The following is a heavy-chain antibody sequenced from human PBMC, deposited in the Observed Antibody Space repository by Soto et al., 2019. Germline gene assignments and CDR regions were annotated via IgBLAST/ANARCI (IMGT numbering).Heavy chain of an antibody. CDR3: TKGGLGELLCNS. CDR1: GYTFTSYG. J-gene: IGHJ5*01. D-gene: IGHD3-10*01. Sequence: QVQLVQSGAEVKKPGASVKVSCKASGYTFTSYGISWVRQAPGQGLEWMGWISNHNGYTSYGQRFQGRVNMTTDSSTSTAYMELRSVTSADTCVDYCTKGGLGELLCNSGGQGTPVTVSS. V-gene: IGHV1-18*01. CDR2: ISNHNGYT.